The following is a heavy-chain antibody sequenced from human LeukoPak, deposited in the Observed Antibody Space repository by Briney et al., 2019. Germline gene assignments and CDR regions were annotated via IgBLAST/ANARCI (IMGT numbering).Heavy chain of an antibody. Sequence: GTLSLTCAVSGGSISSSNWWSWVRQPPGKGLEWIGEIYHSGSTNYNPSLKSRVTISVDKSKNQFSLKLSSVTAADTAVYYCARGVLIVGATSDYYGMDVWGQGTTVTVSS. CDR1: GGSISSSNW. V-gene: IGHV4-4*02. CDR3: ARGVLIVGATSDYYGMDV. J-gene: IGHJ6*02. CDR2: IYHSGST. D-gene: IGHD1-26*01.